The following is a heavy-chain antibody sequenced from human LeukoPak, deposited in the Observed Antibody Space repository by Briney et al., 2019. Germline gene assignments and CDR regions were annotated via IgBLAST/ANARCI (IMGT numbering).Heavy chain of an antibody. Sequence: SQTLSLTCTVSGGSISSGDYYWSWIRQPPGKGLEWIGYIYYSGSTYYNPSLKSRVTISVDTSKNQFSLKLSSVTAADTAVYYCAREGGITMVRGATYWGQGTLATVSS. CDR1: GGSISSGDYY. J-gene: IGHJ4*02. CDR2: IYYSGST. D-gene: IGHD3-10*01. CDR3: AREGGITMVRGATY. V-gene: IGHV4-30-4*01.